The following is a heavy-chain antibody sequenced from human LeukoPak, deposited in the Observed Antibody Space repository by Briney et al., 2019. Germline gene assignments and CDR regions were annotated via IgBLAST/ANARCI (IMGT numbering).Heavy chain of an antibody. Sequence: GGSLRLSCAASGFTFSSYSMNWVRQAPGKGLEWVSSISSSSSYIYYADSVKGRFTISRDNAKSSLYLQMNSLRAEDTAVYYCAREVPNVDYFDYWGQGTLVTVSS. CDR1: GFTFSSYS. CDR2: ISSSSSYI. V-gene: IGHV3-21*01. CDR3: AREVPNVDYFDY. J-gene: IGHJ4*02.